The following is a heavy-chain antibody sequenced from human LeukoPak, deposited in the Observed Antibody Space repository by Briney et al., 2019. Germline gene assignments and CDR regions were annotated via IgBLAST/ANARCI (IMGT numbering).Heavy chain of an antibody. Sequence: PGGSLRLSCAASGFTFSNYAMTWVRQGPGKGLEWVSGISGSGGGTNYADSVRGRFTISRDNSKNTLYLQMNSLRAEDTAVYYCARDRLRGSYGMDVWGQGTTVTVSS. CDR1: GFTFSNYA. CDR3: ARDRLRGSYGMDV. V-gene: IGHV3-23*01. J-gene: IGHJ6*02. CDR2: ISGSGGGT. D-gene: IGHD3-16*01.